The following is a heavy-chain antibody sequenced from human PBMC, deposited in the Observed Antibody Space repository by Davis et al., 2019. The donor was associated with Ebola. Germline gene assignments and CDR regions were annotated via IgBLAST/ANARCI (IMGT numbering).Heavy chain of an antibody. V-gene: IGHV1-69*13. CDR1: GGTFSSYA. D-gene: IGHD1-7*01. CDR3: ATSGTGTTYYFDY. CDR2: IIPIFGTA. Sequence: SVKVSCKASGGTFSSYAISWVRQAPGQGLEWMGGIIPIFGTANYAQKFQGRVTITADESTSTAYMELSSLRSEDTAVYYCATSGTGTTYYFDYWGQGTLVTVSS. J-gene: IGHJ4*02.